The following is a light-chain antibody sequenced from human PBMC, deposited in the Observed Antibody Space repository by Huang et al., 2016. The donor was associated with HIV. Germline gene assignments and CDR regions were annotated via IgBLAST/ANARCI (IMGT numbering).Light chain of an antibody. CDR3: QQYYSTPT. CDR1: QSVLYNSNNKNH. CDR2: WAS. J-gene: IGKJ1*01. Sequence: DIVMTQSPDSLAVSLGETATINCKSSQSVLYNSNNKNHLAWYQQKPGQPPKLFIYWASTRESGVPDRFSGSGSGTDFTLTISSLQAEDVAVYYCQQYYSTPTCGQGTKVEIK. V-gene: IGKV4-1*01.